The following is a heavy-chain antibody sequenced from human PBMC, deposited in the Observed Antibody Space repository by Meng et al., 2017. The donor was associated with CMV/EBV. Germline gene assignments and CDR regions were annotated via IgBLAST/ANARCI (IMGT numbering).Heavy chain of an antibody. J-gene: IGHJ5*02. CDR1: YFSGYY. CDR3: ARARCSSTSCYLPKRFDP. D-gene: IGHD2-2*01. CDR2: INHSGST. V-gene: IGHV4-34*01. Sequence: YFSGYYWSWIRQPPGKGLEWIGEINHSGSTNYNPSLKSRVTISVDTSKNQFSLKLSSVTAADTAVYYCARARCSSTSCYLPKRFDPWGQGTLVTVSS.